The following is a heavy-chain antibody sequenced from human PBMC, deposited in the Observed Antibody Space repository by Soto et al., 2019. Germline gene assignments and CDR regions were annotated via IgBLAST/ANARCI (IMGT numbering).Heavy chain of an antibody. D-gene: IGHD3-9*01. Sequence: QVQLQESGPGLVKSSETLSITCTVSVGSISSYYWSWIRQPPGTGLEWIGYVYYTGSTNYNPSLKSRFPISVDTSKNQFSLKMTSVTAADTAVYYCEREMTGVHYYFDYWGQGTLVTVSS. CDR2: VYYTGST. V-gene: IGHV4-59*01. CDR3: EREMTGVHYYFDY. J-gene: IGHJ4*02. CDR1: VGSISSYY.